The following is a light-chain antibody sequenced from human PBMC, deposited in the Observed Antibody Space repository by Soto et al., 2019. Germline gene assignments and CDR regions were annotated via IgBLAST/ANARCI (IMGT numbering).Light chain of an antibody. CDR2: SAS. CDR1: QSLTGN. Sequence: EIVMTQSPATLSVSLGERATLSCRPSQSLTGNLAWYQQKPGQAPRLLIWSASTRATGVPARFSGSGSETEFTLSISGLQSEDLALYFCQQYDSWPLTFGGGTRV. V-gene: IGKV3D-15*01. J-gene: IGKJ4*01. CDR3: QQYDSWPLT.